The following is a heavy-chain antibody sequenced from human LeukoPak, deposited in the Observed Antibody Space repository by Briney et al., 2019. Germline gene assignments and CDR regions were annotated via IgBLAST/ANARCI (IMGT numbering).Heavy chain of an antibody. CDR1: GFTFSNYI. CDR2: ISYDGNNK. CDR3: AREQSSTSQGLDS. Sequence: GGSLRLSCAASGFTFSNYIMHWVRQAPGKGLECVALISYDGNNKFYADSVKGRFTISRDNSKNMLYVQMNSLRAEDTAVYYCAREQSSTSQGLDSWGQGTLVTVSS. J-gene: IGHJ5*01. D-gene: IGHD2-2*01. V-gene: IGHV3-30-3*01.